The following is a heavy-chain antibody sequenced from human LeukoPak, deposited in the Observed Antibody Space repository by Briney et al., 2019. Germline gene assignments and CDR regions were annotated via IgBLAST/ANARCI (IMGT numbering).Heavy chain of an antibody. CDR3: ARGPQLLHYYFDY. V-gene: IGHV4-59*01. CDR1: GGSISSYY. D-gene: IGHD2-15*01. CDR2: IYYSGST. J-gene: IGHJ4*02. Sequence: PSETLSLTCTVSGGSISSYYWSWIRQPPGKGLEWIGYIYYSGSTNYNPSLKSRVSISVDTSKNQFSLKLSSVTAADTAVYYCARGPQLLHYYFDYWGQGTLVTVSS.